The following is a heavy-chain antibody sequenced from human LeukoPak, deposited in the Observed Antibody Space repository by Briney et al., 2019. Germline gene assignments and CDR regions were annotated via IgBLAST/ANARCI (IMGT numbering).Heavy chain of an antibody. CDR3: ASIGVVPAAISPPSAYYYYYGMDV. V-gene: IGHV1-8*01. CDR1: GYTFTSYD. Sequence: ASVKVSCKASGYTFTSYDINWVRQATGQGLEWMGWMNPNSGNTGYAQKFQGRVTMTRNTSISTAYMELSSLRSEDTAVYHCASIGVVPAAISPPSAYYYYYGMDVWGQGTTVTVSS. CDR2: MNPNSGNT. J-gene: IGHJ6*02. D-gene: IGHD2-2*01.